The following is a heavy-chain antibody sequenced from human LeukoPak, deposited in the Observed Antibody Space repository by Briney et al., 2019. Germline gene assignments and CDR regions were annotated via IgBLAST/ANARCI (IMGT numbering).Heavy chain of an antibody. Sequence: GGSLRLSCAASGFTFSTYGMHWVRQAPGKGLEWVALISYDGSNKYYADSVKGRFTISRDNSKNTLYLQMNSLRVEDTAVYYCAKKMVRGVISSSYYFDYWGQGTLVTVSS. CDR1: GFTFSTYG. V-gene: IGHV3-30*18. CDR2: ISYDGSNK. D-gene: IGHD3-10*01. J-gene: IGHJ4*02. CDR3: AKKMVRGVISSSYYFDY.